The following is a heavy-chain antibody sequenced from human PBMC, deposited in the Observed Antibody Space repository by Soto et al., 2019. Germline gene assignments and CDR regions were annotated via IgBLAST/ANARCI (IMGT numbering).Heavy chain of an antibody. CDR3: ARQRIEAAFDAFDI. Sequence: VQLVQSGAEVKKPGESLKISCKGSGCSFTTYRIGWIRQMPGKGLEWMGIIYPGDSETRYSPSFQGQVTISADKSNTTAYLQWSGLKASDTSMYYCARQRIEAAFDAFDIWGQGTMVTVSS. J-gene: IGHJ3*02. V-gene: IGHV5-51*01. CDR1: GCSFTTYR. D-gene: IGHD6-13*01. CDR2: IYPGDSET.